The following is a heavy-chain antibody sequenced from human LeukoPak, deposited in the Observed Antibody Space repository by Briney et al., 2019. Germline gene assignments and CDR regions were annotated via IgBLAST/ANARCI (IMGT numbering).Heavy chain of an antibody. CDR3: AKDLDGDYGHYYYGTDV. J-gene: IGHJ6*02. V-gene: IGHV3-23*01. CDR1: GFTFSSYA. D-gene: IGHD4-17*01. CDR2: ISGSGGST. Sequence: PGGSLRLSCAASGFTFSSYAMSWVRQAPGKGLEWVSAISGSGGSTYYADSVKGRFTISRDNSKDKLYLKMTSMRAEDTAVYYCAKDLDGDYGHYYYGTDVWGQGTTVTVSS.